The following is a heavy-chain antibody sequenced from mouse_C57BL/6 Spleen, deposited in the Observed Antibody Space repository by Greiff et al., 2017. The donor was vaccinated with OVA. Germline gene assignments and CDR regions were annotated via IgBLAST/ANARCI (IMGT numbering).Heavy chain of an antibody. Sequence: EVQRVESGGDLVKPGGSLKLSCAASGFTFSSYGMSWVRQTPDKRLEWVATISSGGSYTYYTDSVKGRFTISRDNAKNTLYLQMSSLKSEDTAMYYCARHGGSRRDWFAYWGQGTLVTVSA. CDR3: ARHGGSRRDWFAY. CDR1: GFTFSSYG. J-gene: IGHJ3*01. D-gene: IGHD1-1*01. CDR2: ISSGGSYT. V-gene: IGHV5-6*01.